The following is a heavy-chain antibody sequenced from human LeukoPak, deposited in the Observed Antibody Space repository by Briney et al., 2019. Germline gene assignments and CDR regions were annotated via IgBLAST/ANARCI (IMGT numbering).Heavy chain of an antibody. CDR3: ATVRITIFGVVIGHWFDP. V-gene: IGHV1-24*01. D-gene: IGHD3-3*01. Sequence: ASVKVSCKVSGYTLTELSMHWVRQAPGKGLEWVGGFDPEDGETIYEQKFQGRVTMSEDTSTDTGYMELSSLRSEDTAVYYCATVRITIFGVVIGHWFDPWGQGTLVTVSS. CDR2: FDPEDGET. CDR1: GYTLTELS. J-gene: IGHJ5*02.